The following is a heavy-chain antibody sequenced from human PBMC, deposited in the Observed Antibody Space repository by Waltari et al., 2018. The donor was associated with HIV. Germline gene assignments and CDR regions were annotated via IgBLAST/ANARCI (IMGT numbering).Heavy chain of an antibody. CDR2: IRSKTYGGTT. CDR3: SRSRGYSYGYADY. J-gene: IGHJ4*02. Sequence: EVQLVEAGGGLVQSGRSLRLSCTASGFTFGDYAMSWFRQAPGKGLKWVGFIRSKTYGGTTEYAASVKDRFTISRDDSKSIAYLQMNSLKTEDTAVYYCSRSRGYSYGYADYWGQGTLVTVSS. D-gene: IGHD5-18*01. CDR1: GFTFGDYA. V-gene: IGHV3-49*03.